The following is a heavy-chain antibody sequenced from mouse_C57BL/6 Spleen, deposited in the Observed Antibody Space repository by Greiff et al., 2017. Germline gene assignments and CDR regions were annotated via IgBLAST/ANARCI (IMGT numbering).Heavy chain of an antibody. D-gene: IGHD2-4*01. V-gene: IGHV1-47*01. CDR1: GYTFTTYP. CDR2: FYPYNDDT. J-gene: IGHJ4*01. Sequence: QVQLKQSGAELVKPGASVKMSCKASGYTFTTYPIEWMKQNHGKSLEWIGNFYPYNDDTKYNEKFKGKATLTVEKSSSTVYLELSRLTSDDSAVYYCARGNYDYENYYAMDYWGQGTSVTVSS. CDR3: ARGNYDYENYYAMDY.